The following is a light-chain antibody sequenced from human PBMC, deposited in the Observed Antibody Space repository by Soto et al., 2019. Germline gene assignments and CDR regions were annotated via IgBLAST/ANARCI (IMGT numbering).Light chain of an antibody. CDR3: QQRSNWPPIP. CDR1: QSVGRY. Sequence: EIVLTQSPATLSLSPGERATLSCRASQSVGRYLAWYQQKPGQPPRLLIYDASNRATGIPARFSGSGSGTDFTLTISSLEPEDFAVYYCQQRSNWPPIPFGQGTRLEMK. CDR2: DAS. J-gene: IGKJ5*01. V-gene: IGKV3-11*01.